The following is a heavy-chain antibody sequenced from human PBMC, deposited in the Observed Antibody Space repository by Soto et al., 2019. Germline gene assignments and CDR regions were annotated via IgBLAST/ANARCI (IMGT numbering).Heavy chain of an antibody. CDR2: ISSRSGTT. CDR3: AKRGDDFWSGFYYCFDS. CDR1: GFTFSSYR. Sequence: GGSLRLSCAASGFTFSSYRMNWVRQAPGKGLEWVSYISSRSGTTYYADSVKGRFTIFRDNAKNSLYLQMNSLRVEDTAVYYCAKRGDDFWSGFYYCFDSWGLGTLVTVSS. J-gene: IGHJ4*02. D-gene: IGHD3-3*01. V-gene: IGHV3-48*04.